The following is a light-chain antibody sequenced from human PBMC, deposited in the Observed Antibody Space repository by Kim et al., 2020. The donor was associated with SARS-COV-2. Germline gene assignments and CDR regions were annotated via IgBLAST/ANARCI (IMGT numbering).Light chain of an antibody. V-gene: IGLV2-14*03. CDR2: DVS. CDR3: SSYTSSSTV. Sequence: PVQSVTISCTGTSSDVGGYNYVSWYQQHPGKAPKLMIYDVSNRPSGVSNRFSGSKSGNTASLTISGLQAEDEADYYCSSYTSSSTVFGGGTKLTVL. J-gene: IGLJ2*01. CDR1: SSDVGGYNY.